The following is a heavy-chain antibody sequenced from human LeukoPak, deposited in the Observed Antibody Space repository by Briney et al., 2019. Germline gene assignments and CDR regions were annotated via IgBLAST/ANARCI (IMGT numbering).Heavy chain of an antibody. CDR1: GFTFSSYA. J-gene: IGHJ6*02. D-gene: IGHD4-17*01. CDR3: AKDGDYASYYYYGMDV. CDR2: ISYDGSNK. V-gene: IGHV3-30*04. Sequence: PGGSLRLSCAASGFTFSSYAMHWVRQAPGKGLEWVAVISYDGSNKYYADSVKGRFTISRDNSKNTLYLQMNSLRAEDTAVYYCAKDGDYASYYYYGMDVWGQGTTVTVSS.